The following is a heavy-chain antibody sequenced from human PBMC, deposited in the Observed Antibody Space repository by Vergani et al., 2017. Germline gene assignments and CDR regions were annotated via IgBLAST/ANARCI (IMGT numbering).Heavy chain of an antibody. CDR3: AKGGWNYWFDS. V-gene: IGHV3-23*01. CDR2: INTNGDYT. D-gene: IGHD1-1*01. CDR1: GFTFSSHA. J-gene: IGHJ5*01. Sequence: EVQLLQSEGAVVQPGGSLRLSCVASGFTFSSHAMSWVRQGHGQGLEWVSSINTNGDYTRYGDSVKGRFTISRDNSKSTLYLQMNSLRAEETAIYYCAKGGWNYWFDSWGQGTLVILS.